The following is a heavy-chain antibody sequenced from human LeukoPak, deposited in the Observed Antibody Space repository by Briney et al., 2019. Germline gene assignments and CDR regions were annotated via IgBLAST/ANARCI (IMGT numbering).Heavy chain of an antibody. CDR3: ARSATHSGWYFY. V-gene: IGHV3-23*01. J-gene: IGHJ4*02. D-gene: IGHD6-19*01. Sequence: GGSLRLSCAASGFTFSSYAMSCVRQAPGKGLEWVSAISGSGGSTYSADSVKGRFTISRDNSKNTLYLLSSLRSEDTAVYYCARSATHSGWYFYCGQGTLVTVSS. CDR1: GFTFSSYA. CDR2: ISGSGGST.